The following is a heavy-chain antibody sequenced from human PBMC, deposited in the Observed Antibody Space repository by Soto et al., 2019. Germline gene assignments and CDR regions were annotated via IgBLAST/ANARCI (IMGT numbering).Heavy chain of an antibody. J-gene: IGHJ4*02. Sequence: VGSLRISCAASGLTSTRYSMNWVRQAPGKGLEWVSSISSTTNYIYYGDSMKGRFTISRGNAKNSLYLEMNSLRAEDTAVYYCARESEDLTSNFDYWGQGTLVTVSS. V-gene: IGHV3-21*06. CDR3: ARESEDLTSNFDY. CDR2: ISSTTNYI. CDR1: GLTSTRYS.